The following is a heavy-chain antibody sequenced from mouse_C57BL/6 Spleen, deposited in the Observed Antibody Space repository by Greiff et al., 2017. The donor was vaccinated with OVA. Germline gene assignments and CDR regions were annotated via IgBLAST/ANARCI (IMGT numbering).Heavy chain of an antibody. CDR2: IYPGSGNT. CDR1: GYTFTDYY. CDR3: AECGYGRYFDV. D-gene: IGHD2-2*01. V-gene: IGHV1-76*01. Sequence: QVQLQQSGAELVRPGASVKLSCKASGYTFTDYYINWVKQRPGQGLEWIARIYPGSGNTYYNEKFKGKATLTAEKSSSTAYMQLSSLTSEDSAVYFCAECGYGRYFDVWGTGTTVTVSS. J-gene: IGHJ1*03.